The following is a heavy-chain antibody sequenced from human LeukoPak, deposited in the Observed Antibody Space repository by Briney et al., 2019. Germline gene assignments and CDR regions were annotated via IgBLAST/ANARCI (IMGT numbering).Heavy chain of an antibody. CDR1: GASISSSRYY. Sequence: PSETLSLTCTVSGASISSSRYYWGWIRQPPGRGLEWIGSIYYSEGTYYNPSLKSRVTISVDTSKNLFSLKPSSVTAADTGVYYCARHNWGWVDYWGQGTLVTVSS. D-gene: IGHD7-27*01. CDR3: ARHNWGWVDY. CDR2: IYYSEGT. V-gene: IGHV4-39*01. J-gene: IGHJ4*02.